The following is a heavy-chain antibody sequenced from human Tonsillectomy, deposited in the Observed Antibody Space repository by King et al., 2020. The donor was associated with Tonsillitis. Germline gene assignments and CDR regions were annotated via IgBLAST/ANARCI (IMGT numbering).Heavy chain of an antibody. D-gene: IGHD4-17*01. Sequence: VQLVESGGGLVKPGGSLRLSCAASGFIFSNYWMSWVRQAPGKGLEWVANIKQDGSETDYVDSVRGRFNITRDNPKNSQYLQMNSLRADDTVVYYCVKALGNGEGRADYWGQGTLVTVSS. J-gene: IGHJ4*02. CDR1: GFIFSNYW. CDR3: VKALGNGEGRADY. CDR2: IKQDGSET. V-gene: IGHV3-7*03.